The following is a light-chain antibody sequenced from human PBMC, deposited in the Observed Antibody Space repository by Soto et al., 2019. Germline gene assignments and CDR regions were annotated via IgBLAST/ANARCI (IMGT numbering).Light chain of an antibody. CDR1: QSVSSSY. CDR3: QQYGSSPPSWT. J-gene: IGKJ1*01. Sequence: PGERATLSCRASQSVSSSYLAWYQQKPGQAPRLLIYGASSRATGIPDRFSGSGSGTDFTLTISRLEPEDFAVYYCQQYGSSPPSWTFGQGTKVEIK. V-gene: IGKV3-20*01. CDR2: GAS.